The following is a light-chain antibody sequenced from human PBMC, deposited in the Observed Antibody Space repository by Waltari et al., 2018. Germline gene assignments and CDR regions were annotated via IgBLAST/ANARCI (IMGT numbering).Light chain of an antibody. Sequence: QSALTQPASVSGSPGQSITISCTGTSSDVGSNNLVSWYQQHPGKAPKLMIYEGSKRPSGVSNLFSGYKSGNTASLTISGLQAEDEADYYCCSYAGSSTYVFGTGTKVTVL. CDR2: EGS. V-gene: IGLV2-23*01. J-gene: IGLJ1*01. CDR1: SSDVGSNNL. CDR3: CSYAGSSTYV.